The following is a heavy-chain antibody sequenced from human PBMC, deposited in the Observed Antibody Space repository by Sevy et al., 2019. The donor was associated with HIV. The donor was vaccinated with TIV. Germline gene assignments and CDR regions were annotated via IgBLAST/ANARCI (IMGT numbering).Heavy chain of an antibody. CDR1: GFSFDDYA. CDR2: ISWNSDSI. V-gene: IGHV3-9*01. CDR3: AKDRLDILTGYYDY. J-gene: IGHJ4*02. Sequence: GGSLRLSCAASGFSFDDYAMHWVRQAPGKGLEWVSGISWNSDSIGYADSVKGRFTISRDNAKNSLYLQMNSLRAEDTALYYCAKDRLDILTGYYDYWGQGTLVTVSS. D-gene: IGHD3-9*01.